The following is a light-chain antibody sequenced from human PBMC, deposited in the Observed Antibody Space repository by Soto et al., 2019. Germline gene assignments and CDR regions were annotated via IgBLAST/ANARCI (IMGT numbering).Light chain of an antibody. J-gene: IGKJ2*01. Sequence: ENVLTQSPGTLSLSPGERATLSCRASQSVSDSYLAWYQQKPGQTPRLLIYATSGRATGIPDRFSGSGSGADFTLTISRGKPDDLAGYYYQQYVTSPPEYTFGQGTKLEMK. CDR3: QQYVTSPPEYT. V-gene: IGKV3-20*01. CDR2: ATS. CDR1: QSVSDSY.